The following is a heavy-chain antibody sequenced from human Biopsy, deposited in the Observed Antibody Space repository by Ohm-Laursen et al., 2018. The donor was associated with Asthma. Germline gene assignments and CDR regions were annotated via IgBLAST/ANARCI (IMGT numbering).Heavy chain of an antibody. V-gene: IGHV3-7*03. CDR3: AKAERYFDWYWFDP. Sequence: GSLRLSCAASGFTFGDYWMSWVRQVPGKGLEWVANIKHDGSEKNHVDSLKGRFTISRDNAKNSLYLQMNSLRAEDTAVYYCAKAERYFDWYWFDPWGQGTLVTVSS. CDR2: IKHDGSEK. D-gene: IGHD3-9*01. CDR1: GFTFGDYW. J-gene: IGHJ5*02.